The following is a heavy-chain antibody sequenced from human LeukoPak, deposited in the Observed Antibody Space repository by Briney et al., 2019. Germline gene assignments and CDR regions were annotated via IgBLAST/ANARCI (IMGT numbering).Heavy chain of an antibody. D-gene: IGHD3-22*01. CDR2: ISSSSSYI. CDR1: GFTFSSYS. V-gene: IGHV3-21*01. CDR3: ASENYDSSGYYPGHFDY. Sequence: GGSLRLSCAASGFTFSSYSMNWVRQAPGKGLEWVSSISSSSSYIYYADSVKGRFTISRDNAKNSLYLQMNSLRAEDTAVYYCASENYDSSGYYPGHFDYWGQGTLVTVSS. J-gene: IGHJ4*02.